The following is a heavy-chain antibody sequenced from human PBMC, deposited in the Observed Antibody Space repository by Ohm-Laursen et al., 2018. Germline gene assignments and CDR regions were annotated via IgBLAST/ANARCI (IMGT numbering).Heavy chain of an antibody. CDR1: GFTFDDYA. V-gene: IGHV3-9*01. CDR3: AKDLLLWSLGYGMDV. J-gene: IGHJ6*02. D-gene: IGHD3-10*01. Sequence: LRLSCAASGFTFDDYAMHWVRQAPGKGLEWVSGISWNSGSIGYADSVKGRFTISRDNAKNSLYLQMNSLRAEDTALYYCAKDLLLWSLGYGMDVWGQGTTVTVSS. CDR2: ISWNSGSI.